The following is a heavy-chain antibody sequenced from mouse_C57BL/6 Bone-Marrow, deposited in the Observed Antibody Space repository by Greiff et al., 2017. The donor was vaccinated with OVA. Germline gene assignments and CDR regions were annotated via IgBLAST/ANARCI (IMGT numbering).Heavy chain of an antibody. Sequence: VQLKESGPGLVKPSQSLSLTCSVTGYSITSGYYWNWIRQFPGNKLEWMGYISYDGSNNYNPSLKNRISITRDTSKNQFFLKLNSVTTEDTATYYCARVITTVYYFDYWGQGTTLTVSS. CDR3: ARVITTVYYFDY. CDR1: GYSITSGYY. CDR2: ISYDGSN. J-gene: IGHJ2*01. V-gene: IGHV3-6*01. D-gene: IGHD1-1*01.